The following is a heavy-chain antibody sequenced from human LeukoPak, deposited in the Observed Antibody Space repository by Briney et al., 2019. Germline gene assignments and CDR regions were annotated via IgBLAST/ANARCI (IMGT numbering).Heavy chain of an antibody. CDR3: ARVETGSSY. CDR2: ISDTGGSI. D-gene: IGHD1-26*01. Sequence: GGSLRLSCVASGFTSNSYAMSWVRQTPGKGLEWVSTISDTGGSIYYADSVRGRFTISRDKSMNTLYVQMNSLRAEDTAVYYCARVETGSSYWGQGTLVTVSS. J-gene: IGHJ4*02. V-gene: IGHV3-23*01. CDR1: GFTSNSYA.